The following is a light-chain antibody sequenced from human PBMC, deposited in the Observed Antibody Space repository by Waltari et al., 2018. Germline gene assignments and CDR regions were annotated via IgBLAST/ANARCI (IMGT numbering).Light chain of an antibody. Sequence: NVLTHSPGTLSLSPGDRATLPYRASQSVSNNYLAWYQHQPGQAPRLLIYGASSRATGIPDRFSGSGSGTDFTLTISRLEPEDSAVYFCHLYGSARTFGGGTKVEIK. J-gene: IGKJ4*01. CDR3: HLYGSART. CDR1: QSVSNNY. CDR2: GAS. V-gene: IGKV3-20*01.